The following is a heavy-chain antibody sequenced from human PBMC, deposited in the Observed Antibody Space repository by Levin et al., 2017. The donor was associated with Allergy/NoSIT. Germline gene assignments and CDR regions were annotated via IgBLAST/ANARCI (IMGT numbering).Heavy chain of an antibody. CDR2: VNCISGDT. J-gene: IGHJ4*02. V-gene: IGHV1-2*02. CDR3: ARNDYGDYVQNFDY. D-gene: IGHD4-17*01. Sequence: ASVKVSCKAAGYTFTDHYMHWVRQAPGQGLEWMGWVNCISGDTHYAQKFQDRVTMTRDTSISTAYIEVSSLRFDDTALYFCARNDYGDYVQNFDYWGQGTLVTVAS. CDR1: GYTFTDHY.